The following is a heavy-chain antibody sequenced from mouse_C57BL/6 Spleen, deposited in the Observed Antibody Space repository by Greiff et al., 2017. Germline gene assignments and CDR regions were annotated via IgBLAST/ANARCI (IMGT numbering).Heavy chain of an antibody. D-gene: IGHD1-1*01. J-gene: IGHJ1*03. CDR1: GYSFTGYY. V-gene: IGHV1-42*01. Sequence: EVQLQQSGPELVKPGASVKISCKASGYSFTGYYMNWVKQSPEKSLEWIGEINPSTGGTTYNQKFKAKATLTVDKSYSTAYMQLKSLTSEDTAVYYCARYTTVVATRWYFDVWGTGTTVTVSA. CDR3: ARYTTVVATRWYFDV. CDR2: INPSTGGT.